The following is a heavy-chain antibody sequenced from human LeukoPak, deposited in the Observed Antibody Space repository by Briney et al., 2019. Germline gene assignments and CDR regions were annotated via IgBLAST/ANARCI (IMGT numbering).Heavy chain of an antibody. J-gene: IGHJ4*02. CDR3: ASRGSLIDFGY. Sequence: GGSLRLSCAASGFTVSSNYMSWVRQAPGKGLEWVSVIYSGGSTYYADSVKGRFTISRDNSKNTLYLQMNSLRAEDTAVYYCASRGSLIDFGYWGQGTLVTVSS. D-gene: IGHD2-15*01. CDR2: IYSGGST. CDR1: GFTVSSNY. V-gene: IGHV3-53*01.